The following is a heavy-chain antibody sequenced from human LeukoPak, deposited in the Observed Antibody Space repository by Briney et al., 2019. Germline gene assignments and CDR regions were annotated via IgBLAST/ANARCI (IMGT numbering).Heavy chain of an antibody. J-gene: IGHJ4*02. Sequence: GWSLRLSCTASGFTFGDYARSWVRQAPGKGLEWVGFIRSKAYGGTTEYAASVKGRFTISRDDSKSIAYLQMNSLKTEDTAVYYCTRGELEVDYWGQGTLVTVSS. D-gene: IGHD1-1*01. CDR3: TRGELEVDY. V-gene: IGHV3-49*04. CDR1: GFTFGDYA. CDR2: IRSKAYGGTT.